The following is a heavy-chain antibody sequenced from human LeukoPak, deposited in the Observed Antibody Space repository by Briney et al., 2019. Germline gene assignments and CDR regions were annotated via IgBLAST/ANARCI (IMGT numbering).Heavy chain of an antibody. CDR2: IYSGGST. J-gene: IGHJ6*03. CDR3: ARERAVQQLVPHYYYYMDV. CDR1: GFTVSSNY. D-gene: IGHD6-13*01. V-gene: IGHV3-53*01. Sequence: GGSLRLSCAASGFTVSSNYMSWVRQAPGKGLEWVSVIYSGGSTYYADSVKGRFTISRDNSKNTLYLQMNSLRAEDTAVYYCARERAVQQLVPHYYYYMDVSGNGTTVTVSS.